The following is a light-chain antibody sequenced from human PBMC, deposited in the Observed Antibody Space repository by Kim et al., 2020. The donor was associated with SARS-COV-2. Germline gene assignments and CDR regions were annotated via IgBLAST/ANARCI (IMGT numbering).Light chain of an antibody. CDR2: GAS. V-gene: IGKV3-15*01. CDR3: QQYNYWYT. CDR1: QSVNSN. Sequence: EIVMTQSPATLSVSPGERATLSCRASQSVNSNLAWYQQKPGQAPRFLIYGASTRATGIPARFSGSGSGTEFTLTISSLQSEDFAVYYCQQYNYWYTFGQGTKLEI. J-gene: IGKJ2*01.